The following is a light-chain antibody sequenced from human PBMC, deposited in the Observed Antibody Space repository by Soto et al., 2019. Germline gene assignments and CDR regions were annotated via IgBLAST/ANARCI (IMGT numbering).Light chain of an antibody. CDR3: QQYGSSPRT. J-gene: IGKJ1*01. CDR1: QTVSNNY. CDR2: GAS. Sequence: VLTQSPGTLSLSPGERATVSCRASQTVSNNYLAWYRKKPGQAPRLLIYGASTRATGIPARFSGSGSGTDFTLTISSLQSEDFAVYYCQQYGSSPRTFGQGTKVDIK. V-gene: IGKV3-20*01.